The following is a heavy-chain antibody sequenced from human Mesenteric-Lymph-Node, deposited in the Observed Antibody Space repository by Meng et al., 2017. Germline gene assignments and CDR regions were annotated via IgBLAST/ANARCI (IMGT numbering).Heavy chain of an antibody. CDR1: GFSFSSYA. J-gene: IGHJ6*02. V-gene: IGHV3-23*01. CDR2: ISYSGEKT. Sequence: GESLKISCAASGFSFSSYAMSWVRQAPGTGLEWVSAISYSGEKTYYADSVKGRVTIFRDNSKNTQYLQRNSLRAEDTAVYYCARDSLLGESQAAAGRGYYYGMDVWGQGTTVTVSS. CDR3: ARDSLLGESQAAAGRGYYYGMDV. D-gene: IGHD6-13*01.